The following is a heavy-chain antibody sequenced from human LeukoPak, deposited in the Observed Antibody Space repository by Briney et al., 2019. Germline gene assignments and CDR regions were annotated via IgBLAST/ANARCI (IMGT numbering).Heavy chain of an antibody. CDR2: ITPIINSA. CDR1: GGTFRSHT. CDR3: TRVNLRGSQCNWFDP. J-gene: IGHJ5*02. Sequence: GASVKVSCKTSGGTFRSHTFGWVRQAPGQGLEWMGRITPIINSAKYAQKFRDRLTITADTITVTAYMELSSLTPDDTAVYYCTRVNLRGSQCNWFDPWGQGTRVIVSS. V-gene: IGHV1-69*08. D-gene: IGHD1-26*01.